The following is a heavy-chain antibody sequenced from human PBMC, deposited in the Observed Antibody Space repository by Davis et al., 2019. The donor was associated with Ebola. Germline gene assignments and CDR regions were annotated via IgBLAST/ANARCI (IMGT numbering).Heavy chain of an antibody. D-gene: IGHD6-13*01. V-gene: IGHV4-59*08. Sequence: SETLSLTCTVSGGSISYYYWSWIRQPPGKGLEWIGYIYYSGSTNYNPSLKSRVTISVDTSKNQFSLKLSSVTAADTAMYYCARRGTSSWYAGWFDPWGQGTLVTVSS. J-gene: IGHJ5*02. CDR2: IYYSGST. CDR3: ARRGTSSWYAGWFDP. CDR1: GGSISYYY.